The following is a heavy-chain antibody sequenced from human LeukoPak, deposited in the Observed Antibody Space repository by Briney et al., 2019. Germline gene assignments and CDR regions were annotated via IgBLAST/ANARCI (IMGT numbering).Heavy chain of an antibody. V-gene: IGHV1-18*01. D-gene: IGHD4-17*01. CDR2: ISAYNGNT. Sequence: ASVKVSCKASGYTFTSYGISWVRQAPGQGLEWMGWISAYNGNTNYAQKLQGRVTMTTDTSTSTAYMELRSLRSEDTAVYYCARGLDDYGDYVFDYWGQGTLVTVSS. J-gene: IGHJ4*02. CDR3: ARGLDDYGDYVFDY. CDR1: GYTFTSYG.